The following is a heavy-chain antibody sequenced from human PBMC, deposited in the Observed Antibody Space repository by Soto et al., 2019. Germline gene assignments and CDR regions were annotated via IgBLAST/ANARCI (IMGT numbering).Heavy chain of an antibody. CDR3: ARATGSDDGYAYGFSH. D-gene: IGHD5-18*01. CDR1: GFTFKSYA. CDR2: ITGSGDST. V-gene: IGHV3-23*01. Sequence: PGGSLRLSCAASGFTFKSYAVSWVRQAPGKGLEWVSVITGSGDSTYYADSVKGRFTISRDNSRNTLYLQMNSLRPEDTALYYCARATGSDDGYAYGFSHWGLGNLVTVSS. J-gene: IGHJ4*02.